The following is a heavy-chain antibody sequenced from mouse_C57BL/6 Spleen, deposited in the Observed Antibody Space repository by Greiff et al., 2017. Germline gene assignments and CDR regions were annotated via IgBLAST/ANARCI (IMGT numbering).Heavy chain of an antibody. V-gene: IGHV1-66*01. CDR2: IYPGSGNT. CDR1: GYSFTSYY. CDR3: ARHGGTDWFAY. Sequence: QVQLQQSGPELVKPGASVKISCKASGYSFTSYYIHWVKQRPGQGLEWIGWIYPGSGNTKYNEKFKGKATLTADTSSSTAYMQLSSLTSEDSAVYYCARHGGTDWFAYWGQGTLVTVSA. J-gene: IGHJ3*01. D-gene: IGHD4-1*01.